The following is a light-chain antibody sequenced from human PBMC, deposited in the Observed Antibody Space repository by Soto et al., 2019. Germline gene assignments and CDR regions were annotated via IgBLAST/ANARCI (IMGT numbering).Light chain of an antibody. Sequence: IHMTQSPSTLSASVGDRVTITCRASQSISSWLAWYQQKPGKAPKLLIYKASSLESGVPSRFSGSGSGTEFTLTISSLQPDDFATYYCQQYNTYPETFGQGTKVDIK. CDR1: QSISSW. J-gene: IGKJ1*01. V-gene: IGKV1-5*03. CDR2: KAS. CDR3: QQYNTYPET.